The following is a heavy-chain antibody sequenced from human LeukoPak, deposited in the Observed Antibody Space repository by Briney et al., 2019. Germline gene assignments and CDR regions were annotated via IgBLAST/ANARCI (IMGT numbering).Heavy chain of an antibody. D-gene: IGHD2-2*01. CDR3: AKTAGGIVVVPPVIDWFDP. CDR1: GYTFFSYG. J-gene: IGHJ5*02. Sequence: GASVKVSCKASGYTFFSYGITWVRQAPGQGLEWMGWISAYNGNTNYAQKFQGRVTMTTDTSTSTAYMELRSLRSDDTAVYYCAKTAGGIVVVPPVIDWFDPWGQGTLVTVSS. V-gene: IGHV1-18*01. CDR2: ISAYNGNT.